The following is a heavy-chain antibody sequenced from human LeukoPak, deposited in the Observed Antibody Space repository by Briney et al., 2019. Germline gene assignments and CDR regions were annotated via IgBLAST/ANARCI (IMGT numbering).Heavy chain of an antibody. CDR1: GFTFSSYA. J-gene: IGHJ4*02. D-gene: IGHD6-13*01. CDR2: ISYDVSNK. V-gene: IGHV3-30*04. CDR3: ARDHATIVIAAAFDY. Sequence: RRSLRLPCAASGFTFSSYAMHWVRQAPGKGLEWVAVISYDVSNKYYADSVKGRFTISRDNSKNTLYLQMNSLRAEDTAVYYCARDHATIVIAAAFDYWGQGTLVTVSS.